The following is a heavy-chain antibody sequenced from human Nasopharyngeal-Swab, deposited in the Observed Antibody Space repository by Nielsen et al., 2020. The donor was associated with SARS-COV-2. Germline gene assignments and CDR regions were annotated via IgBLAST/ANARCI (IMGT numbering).Heavy chain of an antibody. CDR1: GFTFSPYT. J-gene: IGHJ4*02. Sequence: GESLKISCATSGFTFSPYTMTWVRQAPGKGLQWISYITSGNSVQYADSVRGRFTISRDNAKNSLYLQMNSLTAEVTAVYYCARERGGGYGDYWGQGTLVTVSS. V-gene: IGHV3-48*04. CDR3: ARERGGGYGDY. D-gene: IGHD5-12*01. CDR2: ITSGNSV.